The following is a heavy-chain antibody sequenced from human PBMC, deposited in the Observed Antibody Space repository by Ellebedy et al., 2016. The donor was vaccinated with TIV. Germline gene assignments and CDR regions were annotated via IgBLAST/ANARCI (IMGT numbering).Heavy chain of an antibody. CDR1: GGSISNYY. Sequence: MPSETLSLTCTVFGGSISNYYWTRIRQSPGQGLEWIGYVYYTGSTDYNPSLKSRVTISLDTSNNQSSLRMTSVTAADAAVYFCARGVGPIASYDSWGQGTLVTVSS. V-gene: IGHV4-59*01. J-gene: IGHJ4*02. CDR2: VYYTGST. CDR3: ARGVGPIASYDS. D-gene: IGHD1-26*01.